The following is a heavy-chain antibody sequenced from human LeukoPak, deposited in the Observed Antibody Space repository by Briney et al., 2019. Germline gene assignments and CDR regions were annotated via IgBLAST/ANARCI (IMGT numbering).Heavy chain of an antibody. D-gene: IGHD4-17*01. J-gene: IGHJ6*02. CDR1: GGTYISYS. CDR3: ARDRTTDAMDV. CDR2: IIPILGIA. Sequence: GASVKVSCEASGGTYISYSISWVRQAPGQGLEWMGRIIPILGIANYAQKFQGRVTMTADKSTSTAYMELSSLRSEDTAVYYCARDRTTDAMDVWGQGTTVTVSS. V-gene: IGHV1-69*04.